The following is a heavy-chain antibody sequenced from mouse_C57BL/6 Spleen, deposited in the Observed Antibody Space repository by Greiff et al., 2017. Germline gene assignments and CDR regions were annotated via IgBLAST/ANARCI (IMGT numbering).Heavy chain of an antibody. D-gene: IGHD1-1*01. J-gene: IGHJ1*03. CDR1: GFTFTDYY. CDR3: ARNHGSSWYFDV. Sequence: EVKVEESGGGLVQPGGSLSLSCAASGFTFTDYYMSWVRQPPGKALEWLGFIRNKANGYTTEYSASVKGRFTISRDNSQSILYLQMNALRAEDSATNYCARNHGSSWYFDVWGTGTTVTVSS. V-gene: IGHV7-3*01. CDR2: IRNKANGYTT.